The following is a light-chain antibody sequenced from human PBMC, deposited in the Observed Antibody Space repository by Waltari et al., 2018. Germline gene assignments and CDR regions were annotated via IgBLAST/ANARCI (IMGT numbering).Light chain of an antibody. CDR1: QSVTSN. Sequence: EIVMTQSPETLSVSAGERATLSCRASQSVTSNLAWYQQKLGQAPRLLIYDASTRATGVPARFSGSGSGTEFTLTISSLQSEDFALYYCQQYNNWPWTFGQGTKVEIK. V-gene: IGKV3-15*01. CDR2: DAS. CDR3: QQYNNWPWT. J-gene: IGKJ1*01.